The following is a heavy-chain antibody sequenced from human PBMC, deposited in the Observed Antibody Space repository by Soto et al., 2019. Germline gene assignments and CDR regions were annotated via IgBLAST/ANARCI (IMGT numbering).Heavy chain of an antibody. CDR3: ARGGDSGSYYYYYYYMDV. J-gene: IGHJ6*03. V-gene: IGHV4-34*01. Sequence: SETLSLTCAVYGGSFSGYYWSWIRQPPGKGLEWIGEINHSGSTNYNPSLKSRVTISVDTSKNQFSLKLSSVTAADTAVYYCARGGDSGSYYYYYYYMDVWGKGTTVTVSS. CDR1: GGSFSGYY. D-gene: IGHD1-26*01. CDR2: INHSGST.